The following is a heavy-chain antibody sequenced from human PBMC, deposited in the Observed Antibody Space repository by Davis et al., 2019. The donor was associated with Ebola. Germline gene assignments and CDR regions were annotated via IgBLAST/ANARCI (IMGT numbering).Heavy chain of an antibody. D-gene: IGHD1-26*01. CDR1: GGSFSGYY. Sequence: PSETLSLTCAVYGGSFSGYYWSWIRQPPGKGLEWIGYIYHTGDTYYNPSLKSRVTVSLDTSNNRFSLNLSSVTAADTAVYYCASHIVATPDSFPYWGQGTLVTVSS. J-gene: IGHJ4*02. V-gene: IGHV4-30-4*01. CDR3: ASHIVATPDSFPY. CDR2: IYHTGDT.